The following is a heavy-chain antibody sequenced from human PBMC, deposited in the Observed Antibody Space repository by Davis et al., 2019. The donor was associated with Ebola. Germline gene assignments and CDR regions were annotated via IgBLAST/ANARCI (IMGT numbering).Heavy chain of an antibody. CDR3: ARDKIGSYSFDY. J-gene: IGHJ4*02. CDR2: ISGSGDST. V-gene: IGHV3-23*01. D-gene: IGHD1-26*01. CDR1: GFTFASYA. Sequence: GESLKISCAASGFTFASYAMSWVRQAPGKGLEWVSGISGSGDSTYYADSVRGRFTVSRDKSKNTLYLQMNSLRAEDTAVYYCARDKIGSYSFDYWGQGTPVTVSS.